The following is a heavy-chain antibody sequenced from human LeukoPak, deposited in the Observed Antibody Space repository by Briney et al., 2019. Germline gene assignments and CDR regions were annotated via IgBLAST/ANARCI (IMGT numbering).Heavy chain of an antibody. D-gene: IGHD2-2*01. CDR2: INHNGNVN. Sequence: GGSLRLSCAASGFTVSSNYMSWVRQAPGKGLEWVASINHNGNVNYYVDSVKGRFTISRDNAKNSLYLQMNSLRAEDTAVYYCARRMGVPNNWFDPWGQGTLVTVSS. V-gene: IGHV3-7*03. CDR3: ARRMGVPNNWFDP. J-gene: IGHJ5*02. CDR1: GFTVSSNY.